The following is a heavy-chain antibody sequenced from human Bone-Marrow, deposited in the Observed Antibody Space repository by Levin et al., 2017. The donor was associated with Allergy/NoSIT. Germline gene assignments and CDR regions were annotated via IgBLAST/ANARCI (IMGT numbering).Heavy chain of an antibody. D-gene: IGHD6-19*01. V-gene: IGHV4-39*07. CDR1: GGSISSSSYY. Sequence: SETLSLTCTVSGGSISSSSYYWGWIRQPPGKGLEWIGSIYYSGSTYYNPSLKSRVTISVDTSKNQFSLKLSSVTAADTAVYYCARVRIAVAGTSVYYYYGMDVWGQGTTVTVSS. J-gene: IGHJ6*02. CDR2: IYYSGST. CDR3: ARVRIAVAGTSVYYYYGMDV.